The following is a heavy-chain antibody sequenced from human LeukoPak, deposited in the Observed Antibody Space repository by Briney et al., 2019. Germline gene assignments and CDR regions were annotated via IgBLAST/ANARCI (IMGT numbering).Heavy chain of an antibody. V-gene: IGHV5-51*01. D-gene: IGHD2-8*01. CDR3: ATRSTNYYAKDVFDL. CDR1: GYSFTTYW. Sequence: GESLKISCKDSGYSFTTYWIGWVRQMPGKGLEWMGIIYPGDSDTRYSPSFHGQVTISVDKSIRTAFLQWSSLKASDTAIYYCATRSTNYYAKDVFDLWGQGTVVTVSS. CDR2: IYPGDSDT. J-gene: IGHJ3*01.